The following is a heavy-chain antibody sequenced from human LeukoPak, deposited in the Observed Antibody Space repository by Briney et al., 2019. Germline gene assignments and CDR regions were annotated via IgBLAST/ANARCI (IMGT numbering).Heavy chain of an antibody. Sequence: GGSLRLSCAASGFTFSSYAMHWVRQAPGKGLEWVAVISYDGSNKYYADSVKGRFTISRDNSKNTLCLQMNSLRAEDTAVYYCARDLRRIQLWPSDDAFDIWGQGTMVTVSS. CDR1: GFTFSSYA. D-gene: IGHD5-18*01. CDR2: ISYDGSNK. CDR3: ARDLRRIQLWPSDDAFDI. V-gene: IGHV3-30-3*01. J-gene: IGHJ3*02.